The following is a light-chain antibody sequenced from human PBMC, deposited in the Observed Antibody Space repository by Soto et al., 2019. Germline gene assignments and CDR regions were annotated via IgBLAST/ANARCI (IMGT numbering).Light chain of an antibody. V-gene: IGLV2-14*01. CDR3: CSYASSTSYV. J-gene: IGLJ1*01. CDR2: DVT. CDR1: SSDVGGYNF. Sequence: QSVLTQPASVSGSPGQSITISCTGTSSDVGGYNFVSWYQQHPGKAHKLMIHDVTTRPSGVSIRFSGSKSGTTASLTISGLQPEDEADYYCCSYASSTSYVFGTGTKVTVL.